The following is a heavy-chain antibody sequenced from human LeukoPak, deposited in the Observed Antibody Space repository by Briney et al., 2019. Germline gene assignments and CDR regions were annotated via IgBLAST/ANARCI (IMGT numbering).Heavy chain of an antibody. CDR3: ARAYDTSGYYIAFDI. J-gene: IGHJ3*02. Sequence: SETLSLTCIVSGGXISSYYWSWIRQPPGKGLEWIGYIYYSGSTNYNPSLKSRVTISVDTSKNQFSLKLSSVTAADTAVYYCARAYDTSGYYIAFDIWGQGTMVTVSS. V-gene: IGHV4-59*01. D-gene: IGHD3-22*01. CDR1: GGXISSYY. CDR2: IYYSGST.